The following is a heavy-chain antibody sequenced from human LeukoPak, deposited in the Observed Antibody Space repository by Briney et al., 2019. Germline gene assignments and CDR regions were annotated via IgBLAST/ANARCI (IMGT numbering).Heavy chain of an antibody. Sequence: SQTLSLTCAVSGDSVSGNSVAWSWVRQSPSRGLEWLGRTYYLSKWYNEYAVFVKSRISINADTSGNQFFLQLNSVTTEDTGLYFCARWHHSGRHFDLWGRGTLVTVSS. CDR3: ARWHHSGRHFDL. CDR1: GDSVSGNSVA. V-gene: IGHV6-1*01. CDR2: TYYLSKWYN. D-gene: IGHD2-21*01. J-gene: IGHJ2*01.